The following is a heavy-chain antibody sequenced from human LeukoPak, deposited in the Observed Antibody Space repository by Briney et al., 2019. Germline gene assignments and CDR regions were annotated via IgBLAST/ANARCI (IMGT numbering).Heavy chain of an antibody. J-gene: IGHJ4*02. CDR3: ARDRVGSSTSCYDY. CDR1: GFTFSSYA. CDR2: ISGSGGNT. V-gene: IGHV3-23*01. D-gene: IGHD2-2*01. Sequence: PGGSLRPSCAASGFTFSSYAMTWVRQAPGKGLEWVSRISGSGGNTYYADSVKGRFTISRDNAKNSLYLQMNNLRAEDTAVYYRARDRVGSSTSCYDYWGQGTLVTVSS.